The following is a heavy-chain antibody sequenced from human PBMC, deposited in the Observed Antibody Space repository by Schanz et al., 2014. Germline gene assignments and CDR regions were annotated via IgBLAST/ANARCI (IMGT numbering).Heavy chain of an antibody. Sequence: QVQLVESGGGLVKPGGSLRLSCAASGFIFNDYYMNWIRQAPGKGLEWVSYISNSGYTIYYADSVKGRFTISRDDAKNSLYLQMNSLRAEDTALYYCAKDRQTTVNRVGYYYGMDVWGQGTTVTVSS. V-gene: IGHV3-11*01. CDR2: ISNSGYTI. CDR3: AKDRQTTVNRVGYYYGMDV. J-gene: IGHJ6*02. D-gene: IGHD4-4*01. CDR1: GFIFNDYY.